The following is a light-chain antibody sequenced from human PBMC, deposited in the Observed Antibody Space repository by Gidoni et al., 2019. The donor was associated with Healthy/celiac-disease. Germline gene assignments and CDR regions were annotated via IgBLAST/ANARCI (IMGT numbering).Light chain of an antibody. Sequence: QSVLTQPPSVSEAPRQRVPISCSGSSSNIGDNAVNWYQQRPGKAPKLLIYYDDLLPSGVSARFSGSKSGTSASLAISGLQSEDEADYYCAAWDDTLNGVVFGGGTKLTVL. CDR3: AAWDDTLNGVV. V-gene: IGLV1-36*01. CDR2: YDD. J-gene: IGLJ2*01. CDR1: SSNIGDNA.